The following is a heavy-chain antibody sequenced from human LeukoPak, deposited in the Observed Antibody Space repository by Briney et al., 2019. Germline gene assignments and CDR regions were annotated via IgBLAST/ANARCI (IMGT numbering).Heavy chain of an antibody. D-gene: IGHD3-3*01. CDR2: IYPGDSDT. CDR3: ARRLEANWFDP. CDR1: GYSFTNYW. J-gene: IGHJ5*02. Sequence: GESLKISCKGFGYSFTNYWIVWVRQMPGKGLEWMGNIYPGDSDTRYSPSFQGQVTISVNKSTSTAFLQWSSLKASDTAIYYCARRLEANWFDPWGQGTLVTVSA. V-gene: IGHV5-51*01.